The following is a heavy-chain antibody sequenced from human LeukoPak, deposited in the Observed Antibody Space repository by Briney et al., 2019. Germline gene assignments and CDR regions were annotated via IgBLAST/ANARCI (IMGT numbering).Heavy chain of an antibody. D-gene: IGHD7-27*01. CDR1: GFTFRTYG. CDR2: ITGSSTWT. J-gene: IGHJ2*01. CDR3: ARELVSLGTGYFDL. V-gene: IGHV3-23*01. Sequence: GGSLGLSCEASGFTFRTYGMTWVRQAPGKGLEWVSGITGSSTWTYYADSVKGRFTISRDNSNNTLHLQMNSLRAEDTAIYYCARELVSLGTGYFDLWGRGTLGTVSS.